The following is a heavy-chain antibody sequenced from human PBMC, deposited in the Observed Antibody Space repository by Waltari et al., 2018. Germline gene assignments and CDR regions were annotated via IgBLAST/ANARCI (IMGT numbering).Heavy chain of an antibody. D-gene: IGHD3-3*01. CDR3: TREEGPERDYDFWSGYGTEYFQH. Sequence: VQLQESGPGLVKPSETLSLTCAVSGYSISSGYYWGWIRQPPGTGLAWVGFIRSKTYGGTTEYAASVKGRFTISRDDSKSIAYLQMNSLKTEDTAVYYYTREEGPERDYDFWSGYGTEYFQHWGQGTLVTVSS. CDR2: IRSKTYGGTT. V-gene: IGHV3-49*05. J-gene: IGHJ1*01. CDR1: GYSISSGYY.